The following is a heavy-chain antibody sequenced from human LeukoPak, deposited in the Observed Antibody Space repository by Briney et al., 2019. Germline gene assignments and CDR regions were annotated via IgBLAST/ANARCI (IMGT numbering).Heavy chain of an antibody. CDR3: ARDGVPHYYDSSGYYDY. CDR1: GFTFSSYA. Sequence: SGTSLRLSCAASGFTFSSYAMHWVRQAPGKGLEWVAVISYDGSNKYYADSVKGRFTISRDNSKNTLYLQMNSLRAEDTAVYYCARDGVPHYYDSSGYYDYWGQGTLVTVSS. V-gene: IGHV3-30*04. D-gene: IGHD3-22*01. CDR2: ISYDGSNK. J-gene: IGHJ4*02.